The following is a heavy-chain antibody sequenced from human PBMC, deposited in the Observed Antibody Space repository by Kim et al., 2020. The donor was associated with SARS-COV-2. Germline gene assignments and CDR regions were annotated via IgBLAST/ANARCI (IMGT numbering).Heavy chain of an antibody. CDR3: ARGASPDGFDP. Sequence: TNYAQKFQGRVTMTRDTSISTAYMELSRLRSDDTAVYYCARGASPDGFDPWGQGTLVTVSS. D-gene: IGHD2-21*01. J-gene: IGHJ5*02. CDR2: T. V-gene: IGHV1-2*02.